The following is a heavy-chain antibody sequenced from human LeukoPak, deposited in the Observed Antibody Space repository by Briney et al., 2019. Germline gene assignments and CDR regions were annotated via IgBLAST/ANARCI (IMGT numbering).Heavy chain of an antibody. D-gene: IGHD4-17*01. CDR3: ARIGRDYGDYFDY. CDR1: GFTFRSCW. CDR2: IKPDGSET. V-gene: IGHV3-7*05. Sequence: GWSLRLSCAASGFTFRSCWMSWVRQAPGKGLAWVANIKPDGSETHYVDSVKGRFTISRDNAKNSLYLQMNSLRAEDTAVYYCARIGRDYGDYFDYWGQGTLVTVSS. J-gene: IGHJ4*02.